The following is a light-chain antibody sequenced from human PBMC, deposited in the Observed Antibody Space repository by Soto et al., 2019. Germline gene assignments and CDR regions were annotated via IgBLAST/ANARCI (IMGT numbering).Light chain of an antibody. CDR3: QQYNSYSPLT. Sequence: DIQMTQSPSTLSASVGDRVTITCRASQSISSWLAWYQQKPGKASKLLIYAASTLQSGVPSRFSGSGSGTDFTLTTSSLQPDDFATYYCQQYNSYSPLTFGRGTKVEIK. J-gene: IGKJ4*01. CDR2: AAS. CDR1: QSISSW. V-gene: IGKV1-5*01.